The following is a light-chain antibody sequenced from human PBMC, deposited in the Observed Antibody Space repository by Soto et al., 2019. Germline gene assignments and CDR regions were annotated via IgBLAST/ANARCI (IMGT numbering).Light chain of an antibody. Sequence: SYELTQPPSVSVSPGQTASITCSGDQLGDKYVYWYQHKPGQSPVMVIYQDNKRPSGIPERFSGSNSGHTATLTISGTQALDEAEYDCQAWDSSGVIFGGGTKLTVL. CDR2: QDN. J-gene: IGLJ2*01. CDR1: QLGDKY. V-gene: IGLV3-1*01. CDR3: QAWDSSGVI.